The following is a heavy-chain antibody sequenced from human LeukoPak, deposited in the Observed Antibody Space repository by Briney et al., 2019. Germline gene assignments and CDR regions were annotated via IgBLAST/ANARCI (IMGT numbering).Heavy chain of an antibody. CDR3: ARGSRNVLRFLEWLPPGTYKHNWFDP. Sequence: PSETLSLTCTVSGGSISSYYWSWIRQPPGKGLEWIGEINHSGSTNYNPSLKSRVTISVDTSKNQFSLKLSSVTAADTAVYYCARGSRNVLRFLEWLPPGTYKHNWFDPWGQGTLVTVSS. CDR2: INHSGST. D-gene: IGHD3-3*01. J-gene: IGHJ5*02. CDR1: GGSISSYY. V-gene: IGHV4-34*01.